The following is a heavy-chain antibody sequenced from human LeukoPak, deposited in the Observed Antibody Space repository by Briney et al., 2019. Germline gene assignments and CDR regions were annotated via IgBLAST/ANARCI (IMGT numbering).Heavy chain of an antibody. V-gene: IGHV4-34*01. CDR3: ARHQSSSWYRLFDY. Sequence: SETLSLTCAVYGGSFSGYYWSWIRQPPGKGLEWIGEINHSGSTYYYPSLKSRVTISVDTSKNQFSLKLSSVTAADTAVYYCARHQSSSWYRLFDYWGQGTLVTVSS. CDR2: INHSGST. J-gene: IGHJ4*02. CDR1: GGSFSGYY. D-gene: IGHD6-13*01.